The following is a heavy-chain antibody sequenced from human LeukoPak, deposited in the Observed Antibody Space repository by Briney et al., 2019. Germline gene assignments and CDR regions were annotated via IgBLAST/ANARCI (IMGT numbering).Heavy chain of an antibody. J-gene: IGHJ4*02. Sequence: GGSLRLSCAASGFTFSNAWMNWVRQAPGKGLEWVGRIKSKTDGGTTDYAAPVKGRFTISRDDSKNTLYLQMNSLKTEDTAVYYCTTEGLVVGATTLRVFDIDHWGQGTLVTVSS. CDR2: IKSKTDGGTT. CDR1: GFTFSNAW. CDR3: TTEGLVVGATTLRVFDIDH. D-gene: IGHD1-26*01. V-gene: IGHV3-15*07.